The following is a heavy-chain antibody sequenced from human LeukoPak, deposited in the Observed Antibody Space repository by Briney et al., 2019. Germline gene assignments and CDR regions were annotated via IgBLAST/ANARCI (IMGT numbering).Heavy chain of an antibody. CDR1: ALPPSNYA. J-gene: IGHJ4*02. Sequence: PGGSLRLSCAASALPPSNYAMSWVRQAPGKGLEWVSSISSSSSYIYYADSVKGRFTISRDNAKNSLYLQMNSLRAEDTAVYYCARAKPMTTVTTDYWGQGTLVTVSS. CDR2: ISSSSSYI. D-gene: IGHD4-17*01. V-gene: IGHV3-21*01. CDR3: ARAKPMTTVTTDY.